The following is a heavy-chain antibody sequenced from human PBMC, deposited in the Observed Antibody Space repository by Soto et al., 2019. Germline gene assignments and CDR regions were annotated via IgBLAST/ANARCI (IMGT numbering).Heavy chain of an antibody. CDR1: GFNFSDSW. CDR2: IKAGGSEK. D-gene: IGHD1-1*01. J-gene: IGHJ4*02. CDR3: ASTGGVLEPLTR. V-gene: IGHV3-7*05. Sequence: EMQLVESGGGLAQPGGSLRLSCAASGFNFSDSWSNWDRQAPGKGLEWVANIKAGGSEKYYVDSVKARFTIPTDNAKNSLYRQLDSRRAEDTAVYDCASTGGVLEPLTRWGQGTLVTFSS.